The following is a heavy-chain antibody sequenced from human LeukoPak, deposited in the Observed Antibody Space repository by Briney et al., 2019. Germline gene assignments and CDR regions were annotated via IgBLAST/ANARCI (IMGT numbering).Heavy chain of an antibody. D-gene: IGHD3-16*02. J-gene: IGHJ4*02. CDR3: ARGELGDYVWGSYHIPIDY. Sequence: SVKVSCKASGGTFSSYAISWVRQAPEQGLEWMGGIIPIFGTANYAQKFQGRVTITTDESTSTAYMELSSLRSEDTAVYYCARGELGDYVWGSYHIPIDYWGQGTLVTVSS. CDR1: GGTFSSYA. V-gene: IGHV1-69*05. CDR2: IIPIFGTA.